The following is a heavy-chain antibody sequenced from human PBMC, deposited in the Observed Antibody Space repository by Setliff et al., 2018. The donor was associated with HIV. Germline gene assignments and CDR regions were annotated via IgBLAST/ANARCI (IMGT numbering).Heavy chain of an antibody. Sequence: SETLSLTCAVYGGSFSGYYWTWIRQPPGKGLEWIGDINHSGKTNYDRPLKSRVTISLDTSKNQFSLRLTSVTAADTAVYYCAREGGTGRSSWYGAYWYDPWGQGTLVTVS. J-gene: IGHJ5*02. CDR2: INHSGKT. CDR1: GGSFSGYY. D-gene: IGHD6-13*01. CDR3: AREGGTGRSSWYGAYWYDP. V-gene: IGHV4-34*01.